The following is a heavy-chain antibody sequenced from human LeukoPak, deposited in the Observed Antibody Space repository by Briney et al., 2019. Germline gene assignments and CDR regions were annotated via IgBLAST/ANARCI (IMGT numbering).Heavy chain of an antibody. CDR2: IYYSGT. CDR3: ARGQVYFDY. V-gene: IGHV4-59*01. Sequence: PSETLSLTCTVSGGSMSSYYWSWIRQSLGKGLECIGYIYYSGTNYNPSLKSRVTISLDTSKNQFSLKLNSVTAADTAVYYCARGQVYFDYWGQGTLVTVSS. J-gene: IGHJ4*02. CDR1: GGSMSSYY.